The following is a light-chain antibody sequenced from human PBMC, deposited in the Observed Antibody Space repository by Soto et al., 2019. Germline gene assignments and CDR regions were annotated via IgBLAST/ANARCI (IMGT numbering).Light chain of an antibody. CDR2: KAS. CDR1: QSISSW. CDR3: QHYNSYSEA. J-gene: IGKJ1*01. V-gene: IGKV1-5*03. Sequence: DIPMTQSPSTLSESLGDRVTITCRASQSISSWLAWYQQKPGKAPKLLIYKASTLKSGVPSRFSGSGSGTEFTLTISSLQPDDFATYYCQHYNSYSEAFGQGAKVDI.